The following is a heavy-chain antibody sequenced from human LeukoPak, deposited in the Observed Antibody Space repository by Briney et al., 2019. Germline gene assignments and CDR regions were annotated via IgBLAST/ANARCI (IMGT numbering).Heavy chain of an antibody. D-gene: IGHD6-13*01. CDR3: ARDQGFDSWYWSFDY. V-gene: IGHV3-7*01. J-gene: IGHJ4*02. CDR1: RFTFSSYW. CDR2: IKQDGSEK. Sequence: GGSLRLSCAASRFTFSSYWMSWVRQAPGKGLEWVANIKQDGSEKYYVDSVKGRFTISRDNAKNSLYLQMNSLRAEDTAVYYCARDQGFDSWYWSFDYWGQGTLVTVSS.